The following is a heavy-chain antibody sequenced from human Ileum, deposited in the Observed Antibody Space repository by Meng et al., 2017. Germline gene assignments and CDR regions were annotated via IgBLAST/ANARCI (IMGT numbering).Heavy chain of an antibody. J-gene: IGHJ5*02. D-gene: IGHD3-10*01. V-gene: IGHV1-2*06. Sequence: QVQLVQSGAEVKKAGASVKVSCKASGYTFTGYNMNWVRQAPGQGLEWMGRISPNSGVTNYAQKFQGRVTMTRDISITTAYMELSGLTSDDTAVYYCASGLHGSRGFSQNWVDPWGQGTLVTVSS. CDR3: ASGLHGSRGFSQNWVDP. CDR1: GYTFTGYN. CDR2: ISPNSGVT.